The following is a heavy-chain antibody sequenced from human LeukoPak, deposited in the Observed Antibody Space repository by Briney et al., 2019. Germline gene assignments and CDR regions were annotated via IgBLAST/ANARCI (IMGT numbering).Heavy chain of an antibody. D-gene: IGHD3-9*01. CDR3: ATGYNDFRVEGRYFYS. CDR2: IHYSGTA. V-gene: IGHV4-59*01. CDR1: DGSITNYD. J-gene: IGHJ4*02. Sequence: QVQLQESGPGLVKPSGTLSLTCTVSDGSITNYDWSWVRQPPGKGPEFIGYIHYSGTANYNPSLRSRVTISIDTSKKHFFLKLKSVTAADTAVYYCATGYNDFRVEGRYFYSWGQGTLVTVSS.